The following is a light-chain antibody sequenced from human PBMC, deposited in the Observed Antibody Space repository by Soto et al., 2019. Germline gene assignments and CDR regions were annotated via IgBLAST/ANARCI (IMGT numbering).Light chain of an antibody. J-gene: IGKJ1*01. CDR3: QLSYFIPWT. CDR2: AAS. Sequence: MYISPSSLSATVGDRVTITCRASQSISSYLNWYQQKPGKAPKLLIYAASSLQSGVPSRFSGSGSGTDFTLTISSLQPEDFTTYYCQLSYFIPWTFGQG. V-gene: IGKV1-39*01. CDR1: QSISSY.